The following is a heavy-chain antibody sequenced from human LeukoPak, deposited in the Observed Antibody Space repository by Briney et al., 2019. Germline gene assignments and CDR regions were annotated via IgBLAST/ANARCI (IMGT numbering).Heavy chain of an antibody. Sequence: SETLSLTCTVSGGSLSSYHWSWIRQSADKGLEWIGRIYSDGSTRYSPSLKSRATISVDRSKNQFSLTLTSVTAADTAVYYCARDRGDDGRSWYYFDYWGQGTLVTVSS. CDR3: ARDRGDDGRSWYYFDY. D-gene: IGHD6-13*01. CDR1: GGSLSSYH. CDR2: IYSDGST. V-gene: IGHV4-4*07. J-gene: IGHJ4*02.